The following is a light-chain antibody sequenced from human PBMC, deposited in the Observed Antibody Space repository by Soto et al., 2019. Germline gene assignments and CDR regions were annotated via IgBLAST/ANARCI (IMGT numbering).Light chain of an antibody. CDR2: DVT. CDR3: SSYAGSYILGV. V-gene: IGLV2-11*01. CDR1: SSDVGGYDF. J-gene: IGLJ3*02. Sequence: QSALAQPRSVSGSPGQSVTFSCTGTSSDVGGYDFVSWYQQYPGKAPKLIIFDVTERTSGVPDRFSGSKSGNSASLTISGLQAEDVADYYCSSYAGSYILGVFGGGTKVTVL.